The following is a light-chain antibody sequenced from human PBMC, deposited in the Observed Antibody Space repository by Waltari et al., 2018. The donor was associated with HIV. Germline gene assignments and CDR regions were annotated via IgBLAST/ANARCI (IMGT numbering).Light chain of an antibody. Sequence: QSVLTQPPSASGTPGQRVTISCSGSSSNIGDNTVNWYQQHPGTAPKLLIYTNTQRPSGVPDRCSGAKSGTSASLAISGLQSEDEADYYCATWDDSLNGHVVFGGGTKLTVL. CDR2: TNT. CDR1: SSNIGDNT. J-gene: IGLJ2*01. CDR3: ATWDDSLNGHVV. V-gene: IGLV1-44*01.